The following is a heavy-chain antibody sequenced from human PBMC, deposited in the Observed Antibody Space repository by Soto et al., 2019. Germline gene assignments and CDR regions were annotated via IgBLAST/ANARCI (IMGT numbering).Heavy chain of an antibody. Sequence: SETLSLTCTVSGDSISSSSYFWGWIRQPPGQGLEWIGNIYYSGSPSYNPSLKSRVTISVDNSKNQFSLNLNSVTAADTAVYYCARYNAASGTYYFDYWGQGTLVTVSS. CDR3: ARYNAASGTYYFDY. J-gene: IGHJ4*02. D-gene: IGHD6-13*01. CDR2: IYYSGSP. CDR1: GDSISSSSYF. V-gene: IGHV4-39*07.